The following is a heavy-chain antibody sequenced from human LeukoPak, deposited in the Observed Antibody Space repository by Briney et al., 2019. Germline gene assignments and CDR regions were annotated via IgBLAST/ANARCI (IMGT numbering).Heavy chain of an antibody. CDR2: IYYSGST. Sequence: SETLSLTCTVSGGSISSYYWGWIRQPPGKGLEWIGYIYYSGSTNYNPSLKSRVTISVDTSKNQFSLKLSSVTAADTAVYYCAREKCGSCNWFDPWGQGTLVTVSS. J-gene: IGHJ5*02. CDR3: AREKCGSCNWFDP. D-gene: IGHD1-26*01. CDR1: GGSISSYY. V-gene: IGHV4-59*01.